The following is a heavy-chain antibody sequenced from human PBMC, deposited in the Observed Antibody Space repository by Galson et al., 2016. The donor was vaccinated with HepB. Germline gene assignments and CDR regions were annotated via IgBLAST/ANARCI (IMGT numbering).Heavy chain of an antibody. CDR2: ISGNTEFT. D-gene: IGHD3-10*01. CDR3: ARDRVVQGARHYSYLDV. CDR1: GFNFRNYM. Sequence: SLRLSCAVSGFNFRNYMVNWVRLPPGKGLEWVSGISGNTEFTYYADSAKGRFTISRDNAKHLVFLEMNSLRSDDTAIYFCARDRVVQGARHYSYLDVWGKGVTVIVSS. V-gene: IGHV3-21*06. J-gene: IGHJ6*03.